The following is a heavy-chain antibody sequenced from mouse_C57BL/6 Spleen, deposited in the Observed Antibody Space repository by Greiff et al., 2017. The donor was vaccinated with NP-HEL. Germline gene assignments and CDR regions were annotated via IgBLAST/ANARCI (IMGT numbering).Heavy chain of an antibody. J-gene: IGHJ4*01. CDR2: INPSTGGT. CDR1: GYSFTGYY. D-gene: IGHD1-1*01. V-gene: IGHV1-42*01. Sequence: EVKLVESGPELVKPGASVKISCKASGYSFTGYYMNWVKQSPEKSLEWIGEINPSTGGTTYNQKFKAKATLTVDKSSSTAYMQLKSLTSEDSAVYYCARATVVATDAMDYWGQGTSVTVSS. CDR3: ARATVVATDAMDY.